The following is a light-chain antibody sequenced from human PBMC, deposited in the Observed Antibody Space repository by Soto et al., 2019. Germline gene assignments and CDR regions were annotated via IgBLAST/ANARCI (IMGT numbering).Light chain of an antibody. CDR3: QQYVHWPPGT. CDR1: QSVSSS. Sequence: EIVVTQSPATLSVSPGERVTLSCRARQSVSSSLAWYQQRPGQAPRLLIYDTSTRAPGIAARFSGSGSGTEFTLTISSLQSEDVAVYYCQQYVHWPPGTFGQGTKVDIK. V-gene: IGKV3-15*01. CDR2: DTS. J-gene: IGKJ1*01.